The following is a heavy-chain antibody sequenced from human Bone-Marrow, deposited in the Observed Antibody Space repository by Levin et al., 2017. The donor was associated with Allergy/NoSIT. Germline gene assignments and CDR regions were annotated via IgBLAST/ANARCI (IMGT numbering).Heavy chain of an antibody. Sequence: SETLSLTCTVSGGSISTRDYYWSWIRQPPGRGLEWIGYIYYSGSTYYNPSLKSRLTISLDTSKNQFSLRLSSVTAADMAFYYCARTGYSSNGFYFVNWGQGMLVTVSS. CDR3: ARTGYSSNGFYFVN. J-gene: IGHJ4*02. CDR1: GGSISTRDYY. V-gene: IGHV4-30-4*01. CDR2: IYYSGST. D-gene: IGHD6-19*01.